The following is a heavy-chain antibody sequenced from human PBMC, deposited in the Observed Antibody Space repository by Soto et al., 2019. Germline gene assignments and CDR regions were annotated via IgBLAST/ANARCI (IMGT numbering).Heavy chain of an antibody. Sequence: ASVKVSCKASGYTFTSYAMHWVRQAPGQRLEWMGWINAGNGNTKYSQKFQGRVTITRDTSASTAYMELSSLRSEDTAVYYCARYQGPNYYYYYYGMDVWGQGTTVTVSS. D-gene: IGHD1-1*01. V-gene: IGHV1-3*01. CDR3: ARYQGPNYYYYYYGMDV. J-gene: IGHJ6*02. CDR2: INAGNGNT. CDR1: GYTFTSYA.